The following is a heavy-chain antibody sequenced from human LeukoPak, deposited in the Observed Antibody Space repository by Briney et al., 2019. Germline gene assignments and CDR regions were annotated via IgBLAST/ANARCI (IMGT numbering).Heavy chain of an antibody. Sequence: TGGSLRLSCAPSGFTFSNSAMHWVRQGPGKGLEWVAYIAHHGNNKYYADSVKGRFTISRDNSKRTLYLQMNSLRPDNAAMYYCAKDGSWSCTDWGQGTLVTVSS. D-gene: IGHD2-8*02. CDR3: AKDGSWSCTD. J-gene: IGHJ4*02. CDR2: IAHHGNNK. CDR1: GFTFSNSA. V-gene: IGHV3-30*02.